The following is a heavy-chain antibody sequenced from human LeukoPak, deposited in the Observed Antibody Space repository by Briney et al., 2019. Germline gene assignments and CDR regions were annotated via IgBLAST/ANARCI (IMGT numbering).Heavy chain of an antibody. V-gene: IGHV4-34*01. Sequence: SETLSLTCAVYGGSFSGYYWSWIRQPPGKGLEWIGEINHSGSTNYNPSLKSRVTISVDTSKNQFSLKLSSVTAADTAVYCCARGARDGDYFYFDYWGQGTLVTVSS. CDR1: GGSFSGYY. CDR2: INHSGST. CDR3: ARGARDGDYFYFDY. D-gene: IGHD4-17*01. J-gene: IGHJ4*02.